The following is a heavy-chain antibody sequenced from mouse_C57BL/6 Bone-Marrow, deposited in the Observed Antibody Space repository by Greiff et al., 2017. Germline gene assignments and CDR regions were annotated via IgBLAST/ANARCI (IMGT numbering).Heavy chain of an antibody. CDR1: GYTFTDYY. CDR2: INPYNGGT. V-gene: IGHV1-19*01. Sequence: VQLQQSGPVLVKPGASVKMSCKASGYTFTDYYMNWVKQSHGKSLEWIGAINPYNGGTSYNQKFKGKATLTVDKSSSTAYMELNSLTSEDSAVYYCARDWDEDYWGQGTTLTVSS. CDR3: ARDWDEDY. J-gene: IGHJ2*01. D-gene: IGHD4-1*01.